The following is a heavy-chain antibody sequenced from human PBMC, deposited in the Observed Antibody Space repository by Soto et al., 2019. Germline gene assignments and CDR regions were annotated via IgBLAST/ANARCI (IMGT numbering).Heavy chain of an antibody. Sequence: QVQLVESGGGLVKPGGSLRLSCVASGFTFSDYYMSWIRQAPGKGLEWVSYISSSSSYTNYAESVKGRFTISRDNAKNSLYLQMNSLRAEDTAVYYCARDHHRYSGYDYVDYWGQGTLVTVSS. D-gene: IGHD5-12*01. CDR1: GFTFSDYY. CDR2: ISSSSSYT. V-gene: IGHV3-11*05. J-gene: IGHJ4*02. CDR3: ARDHHRYSGYDYVDY.